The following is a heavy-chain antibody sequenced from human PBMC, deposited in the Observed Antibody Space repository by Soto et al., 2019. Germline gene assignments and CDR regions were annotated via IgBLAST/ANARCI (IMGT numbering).Heavy chain of an antibody. CDR3: ARARLANGAPNSYFFYGLDV. D-gene: IGHD6-6*01. CDR2: IIPLFRKT. CDR1: GDMFRNSA. J-gene: IGHJ6*02. V-gene: IGHV1-69*01. Sequence: QVQLVQSGAEVKRPGSSVKVSCKASGDMFRNSAFTWVRQAPGQGLAWMGVIIPLFRKTDVAQKFQGRVNLTADESTSSLYMEVSSLTSEDTAVYYCARARLANGAPNSYFFYGLDVWGQVTTITVSS.